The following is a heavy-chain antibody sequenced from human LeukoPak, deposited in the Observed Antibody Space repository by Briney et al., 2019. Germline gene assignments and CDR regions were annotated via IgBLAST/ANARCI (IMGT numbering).Heavy chain of an antibody. V-gene: IGHV3-9*01. CDR3: AKSISSGPIDY. CDR2: IPFNSGGI. CDR1: GFTFGDYA. D-gene: IGHD3-22*01. J-gene: IGHJ4*02. Sequence: GGSLRLSCAASGFTFGDYAMHWVRQAPGKGLEWVSGIPFNSGGIGYADSVKGRFTISRDNPKNSLYLQMNSLRVEDTALYFCAKSISSGPIDYWGQGTLVTVSS.